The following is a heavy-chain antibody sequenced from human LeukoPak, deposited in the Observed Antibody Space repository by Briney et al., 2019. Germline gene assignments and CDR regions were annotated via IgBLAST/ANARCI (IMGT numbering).Heavy chain of an antibody. CDR3: ATDLVLGEPHQN. J-gene: IGHJ4*02. V-gene: IGHV1-18*01. D-gene: IGHD3-16*01. CDR1: GYTFTSYG. CDR2: ISAYNGNT. Sequence: ASVKASCKASGYTFTSYGISWVRQAPGQGLEWMGWISAYNGNTNYAQKLQGRVTMTTDTSTSTAYMELSSLRSEDTAVYYCATDLVLGEPHQNWGQGTLVTVSS.